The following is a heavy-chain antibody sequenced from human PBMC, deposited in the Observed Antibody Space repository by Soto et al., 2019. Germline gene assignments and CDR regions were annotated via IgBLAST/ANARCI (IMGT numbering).Heavy chain of an antibody. CDR2: IFYSGSF. J-gene: IGHJ4*02. CDR3: ARAPENPTIFGVVRPYFFNH. D-gene: IGHD3-3*01. Sequence: TQSVTYTVSGESLSSGFSYLHWIRQRPGKGLDWMGYIFYSGSFYYTPSLRGRVMMSADTSKNQFYLRLSSVTAADTAVYYCARAPENPTIFGVVRPYFFNHWGQGTLVTGSS. V-gene: IGHV4-31*03. CDR1: GESLSSGFSY.